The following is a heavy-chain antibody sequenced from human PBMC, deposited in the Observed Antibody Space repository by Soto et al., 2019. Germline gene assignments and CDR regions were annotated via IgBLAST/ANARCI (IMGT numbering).Heavy chain of an antibody. CDR1: GFTFNTYF. CDR3: ARDTSNSFDY. CDR2: ISPYNGNT. Sequence: HVQLLQSGGELKKPGASVKVSCNTSGFTFNTYFISWVRQAPGQGLEWMGWISPYNGNTKYGEKFQGRVTMTTDTITRTAYMELRNLRIDDTAGYYCARDTSNSFDYWGQGTLVTVSS. D-gene: IGHD2-2*01. J-gene: IGHJ4*02. V-gene: IGHV1-18*01.